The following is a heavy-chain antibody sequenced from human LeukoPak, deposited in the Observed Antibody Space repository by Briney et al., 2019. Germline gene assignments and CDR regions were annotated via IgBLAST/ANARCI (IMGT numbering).Heavy chain of an antibody. Sequence: PLETLSLTCTVSGGSISSSSYYWGWIRQPPGKGLEWIGSIYYSGSTYYNPSLKSRLTISVDTSKNQFSLKLSSVTAADTAVYYCARNSSGHWFDPWGQGTLVTVSS. D-gene: IGHD1-26*01. J-gene: IGHJ5*02. CDR3: ARNSSGHWFDP. V-gene: IGHV4-39*01. CDR2: IYYSGST. CDR1: GGSISSSSYY.